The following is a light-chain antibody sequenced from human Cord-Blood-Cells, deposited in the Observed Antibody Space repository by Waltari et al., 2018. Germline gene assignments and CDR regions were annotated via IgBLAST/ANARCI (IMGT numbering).Light chain of an antibody. CDR1: PRVLSSFKNKNY. CDR2: WAS. J-gene: IGKJ4*01. CDR3: QQYYSTPLT. V-gene: IGKV4-1*01. Sequence: SVMSRSPEWLGGPVGGRGTINCKSRPRVLSSFKNKNYLPWYQQKPGNTPKLLIYWASTRECRVPDRFSGSGSWTDCILTMSILQSEAVAVYYCQQYYSTPLTCGGGTKLEIK.